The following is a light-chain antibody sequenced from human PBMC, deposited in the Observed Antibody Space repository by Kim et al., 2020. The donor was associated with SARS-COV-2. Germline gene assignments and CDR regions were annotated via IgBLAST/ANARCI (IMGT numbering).Light chain of an antibody. Sequence: QSALTQPASVSGSPGQSITVSCSGTSSDDGAHNFVCWYQQYPDKPPKLIIYDVTKRRSEISDRYSGSKSGNTASLTISGLQAEDEADYYCSSYTTDISCVFLGGTNVTVL. CDR2: DVT. V-gene: IGLV2-14*01. CDR1: SSDDGAHNF. J-gene: IGLJ3*02. CDR3: SSYTTDISCV.